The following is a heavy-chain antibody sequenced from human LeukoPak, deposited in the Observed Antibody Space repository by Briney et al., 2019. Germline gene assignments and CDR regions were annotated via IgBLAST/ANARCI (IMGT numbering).Heavy chain of an antibody. CDR3: ARVEQSYYYYGMDV. J-gene: IGHJ6*02. CDR2: IIPIFGTA. Sequence: GSSVEVSCKASGGTFSSYAISWVRQAPGQGLEWMGGIIPIFGTANYAQKFQGRVTITADESTSTAYMELSSLRSEDTAVYYCARVEQSYYYYGMDVWGQGTTVTVSS. D-gene: IGHD6-19*01. V-gene: IGHV1-69*01. CDR1: GGTFSSYA.